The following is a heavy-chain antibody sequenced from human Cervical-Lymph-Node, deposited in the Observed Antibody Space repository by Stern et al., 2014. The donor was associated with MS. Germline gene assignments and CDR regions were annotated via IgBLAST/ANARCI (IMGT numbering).Heavy chain of an antibody. CDR3: ARDRGSYSDY. Sequence: QMQLVQSGAEVERPGASVKVSCKASGYTFTAYFLHWVRQAPGQGLEWMGWISPKTGSATYAQNFQDRVTMTRDTSINTGYMEVSSLRSDDTAVYYCARDRGSYSDYWGQGTLVAVSS. D-gene: IGHD1-26*01. J-gene: IGHJ4*02. CDR1: GYTFTAYF. CDR2: ISPKTGSA. V-gene: IGHV1-2*02.